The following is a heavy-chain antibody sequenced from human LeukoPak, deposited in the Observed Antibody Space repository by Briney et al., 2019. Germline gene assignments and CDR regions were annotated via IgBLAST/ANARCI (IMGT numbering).Heavy chain of an antibody. J-gene: IGHJ4*02. CDR2: IKQDGSEK. Sequence: GGSLRLSCAASGFTFSSYSMSWVRQAPGKGLEWAANIKQDGSEKYYVDSVKGRFTISRDNAKNSLSLQMNSLRAEDTAVYYCARDYRGYRAPYYFDYWGQGTLVTVSS. CDR1: GFTFSSYS. V-gene: IGHV3-7*01. D-gene: IGHD2-15*01. CDR3: ARDYRGYRAPYYFDY.